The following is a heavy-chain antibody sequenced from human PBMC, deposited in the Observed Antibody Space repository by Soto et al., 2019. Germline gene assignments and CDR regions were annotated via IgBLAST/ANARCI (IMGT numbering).Heavy chain of an antibody. CDR3: ARDRPHYCSGGRCYTSAGYFDY. CDR2: TYYRSKWYN. D-gene: IGHD2-15*01. CDR1: GDSVSSNSAA. Sequence: SQTLSLTCAISGDSVSSNSAAWNWIRQSPSRGLEWLGRTYYRSKWYNDYAVSVKSRITINPDTSKNQFSLQLNSVTPEDTAVYYCARDRPHYCSGGRCYTSAGYFDYWGQETLVTVSS. J-gene: IGHJ4*02. V-gene: IGHV6-1*01.